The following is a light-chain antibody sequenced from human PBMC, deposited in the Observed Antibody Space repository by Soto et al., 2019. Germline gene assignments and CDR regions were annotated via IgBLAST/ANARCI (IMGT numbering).Light chain of an antibody. V-gene: IGKV3-15*01. CDR3: QQYNNWPWT. CDR2: GAS. Sequence: EKVITPSPTTLSVSPGGRATPSLRASQSISDTLAWYQQKPGQAPRLLIYGASRRATGFPARFSGSGSGTDFTLTISSLQSEDFAVYYCQQYNNWPWTFGQGTKVDIK. J-gene: IGKJ1*01. CDR1: QSISDT.